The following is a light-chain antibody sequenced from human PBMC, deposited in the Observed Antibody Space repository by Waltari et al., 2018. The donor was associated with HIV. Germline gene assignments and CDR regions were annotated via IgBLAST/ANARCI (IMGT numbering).Light chain of an antibody. J-gene: IGLJ3*02. CDR2: EVR. CDR1: SSDVGAFNY. CDR3: SSYTTSSTRV. V-gene: IGLV2-14*01. Sequence: QSALTQPASVSGSPGQSITISCTGTSSDVGAFNYVSWYQQHPGKAPKVMIYEVRQRPSGVSNRFSGSKSGNTASLIISGLQAEDEADYYCSSYTTSSTRVFGGGTKLTVL.